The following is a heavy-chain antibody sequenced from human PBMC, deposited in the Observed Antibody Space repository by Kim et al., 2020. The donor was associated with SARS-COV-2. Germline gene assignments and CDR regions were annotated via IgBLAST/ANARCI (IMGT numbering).Heavy chain of an antibody. J-gene: IGHJ4*02. CDR2: IIPIFGTA. D-gene: IGHD2-8*01. CDR3: ARGLWGRGYCTNGVCYNYFDY. Sequence: SVNVSCKASGGTFSSYAISWVRQAPGQGLEWMGGIIPIFGTANYAQKFQGRVTITADESTSTAYMELSSLRSEDTAVYYCARGLWGRGYCTNGVCYNYFDYWGQGTLVTVSS. CDR1: GGTFSSYA. V-gene: IGHV1-69*13.